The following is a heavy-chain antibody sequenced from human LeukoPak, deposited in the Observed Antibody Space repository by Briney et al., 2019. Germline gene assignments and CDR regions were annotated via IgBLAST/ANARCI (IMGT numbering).Heavy chain of an antibody. CDR2: LNPSGST. V-gene: IGHV4-61*02. D-gene: IGHD4-17*01. Sequence: SETLSLTCTVSGGSISSSDYYWCWIRQSAGKGLEWIGRLNPSGSTYYNPSLESRLTLSLDPSESQFSLKLSSVTAADMALYYCARGRPYGDYFDYWGKGTLVTVSS. CDR3: ARGRPYGDYFDY. J-gene: IGHJ4*02. CDR1: GGSISSSDYY.